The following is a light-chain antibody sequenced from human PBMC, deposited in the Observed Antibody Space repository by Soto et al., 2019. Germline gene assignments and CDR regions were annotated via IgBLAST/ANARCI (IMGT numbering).Light chain of an antibody. J-gene: IGKJ1*01. Sequence: DIHLTQSPSFLSSSVGYRFTITCRPSQAVPNNMAWYQQKPGKPPKLLIYEESTLHSGVPSRFSGRKSGTQFTLTIDSLQPEDFATYYCQHYNSYSEAFGQGTKVDIK. CDR1: QAVPNN. V-gene: IGKV1-9*01. CDR2: EES. CDR3: QHYNSYSEA.